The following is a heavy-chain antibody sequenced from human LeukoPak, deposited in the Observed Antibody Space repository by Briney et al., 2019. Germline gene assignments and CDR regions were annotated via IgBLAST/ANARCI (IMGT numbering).Heavy chain of an antibody. CDR1: GFTFSSYG. D-gene: IGHD5-18*01. V-gene: IGHV3-30*18. CDR3: AKVEYSYGSGPFDY. Sequence: GRSLRLSCAASGFTFSSYGMHWVRQAPGKGLEWVAVISYDGSNKYYADSVKGRFTISRDNSKNTLYLQMNSLRAEDTAVYYCAKVEYSYGSGPFDYWGQETLVTVSS. CDR2: ISYDGSNK. J-gene: IGHJ4*02.